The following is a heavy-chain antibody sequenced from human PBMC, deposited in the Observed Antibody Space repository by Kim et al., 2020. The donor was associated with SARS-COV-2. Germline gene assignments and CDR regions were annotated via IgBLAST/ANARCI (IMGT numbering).Heavy chain of an antibody. CDR1: GFTFSSYG. D-gene: IGHD3-10*01. Sequence: GGSLRLSCAASGFTFSSYGMHWVRQAPGKGLEWVAVISYDGSNKYYADSVKGRFTISRDNSKNTLYLQMNSLRAEDTAVYYCAKEPYYYGSGSYPGYYFDSWGQGTLVTVSS. V-gene: IGHV3-30*18. J-gene: IGHJ4*02. CDR2: ISYDGSNK. CDR3: AKEPYYYGSGSYPGYYFDS.